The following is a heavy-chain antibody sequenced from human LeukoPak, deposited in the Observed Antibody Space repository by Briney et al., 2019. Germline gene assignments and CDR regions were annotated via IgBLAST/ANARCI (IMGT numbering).Heavy chain of an antibody. CDR1: GGSISSSSYY. V-gene: IGHV4-39*07. Sequence: SETLSLTCTVSGGSISSSSYYWGWIRQPPGKGLEWIGEINHSGSTNYNPSLKSRVTISVDTSKNQFSLKLSSVTAADTAVYYCASTLALGYWGQGTLVTVSS. J-gene: IGHJ4*02. CDR2: INHSGST. CDR3: ASTLALGY.